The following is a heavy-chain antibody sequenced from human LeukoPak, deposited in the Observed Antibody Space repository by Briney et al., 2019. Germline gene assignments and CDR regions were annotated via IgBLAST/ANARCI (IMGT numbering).Heavy chain of an antibody. CDR1: GFTFSSYG. D-gene: IGHD6-13*01. CDR3: ARGGSSWYYLDY. CDR2: ISTSSSYI. J-gene: IGHJ4*02. Sequence: GGSLRLSCAASGFTFSSYGMSWVRQAPGRGLEWVSFISTSSSYIYYGDSVKGRFTVSRDNAKNSLYLQMNSLSPEDTAVYYCARGGSSWYYLDYWGQGTLVTVSS. V-gene: IGHV3-21*01.